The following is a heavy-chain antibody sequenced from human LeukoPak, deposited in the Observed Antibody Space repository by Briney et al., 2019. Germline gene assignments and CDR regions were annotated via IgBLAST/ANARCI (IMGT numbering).Heavy chain of an antibody. CDR1: GFTFSSYA. J-gene: IGHJ4*02. D-gene: IGHD6-19*01. Sequence: PGGSLRLSCAASGFTFSSYAMSWVRQAPGKGLEWVSAISGSGGSTYYADSVKGRFTISRDNSKNTPYLQMNSLRAEDTAVYYCAKGWSSGWYLEYFDYWGQGTLVTVSS. CDR3: AKGWSSGWYLEYFDY. V-gene: IGHV3-23*01. CDR2: ISGSGGST.